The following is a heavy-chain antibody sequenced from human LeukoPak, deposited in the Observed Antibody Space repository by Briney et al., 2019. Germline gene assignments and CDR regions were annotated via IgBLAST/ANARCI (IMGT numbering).Heavy chain of an antibody. CDR3: ARLRTTVTTLYYYYGMDV. J-gene: IGHJ6*02. Sequence: SETLSLTCTVSGGSISTYYWSWIRQPPGKGLEYIGYIYYSGSTNYNPSLKSRVTMSLDTSKNQFSLKLSSVTAADTAVYYCARLRTTVTTLYYYYGMDVWGQGITVTVSS. CDR2: IYYSGST. CDR1: GGSISTYY. D-gene: IGHD4-17*01. V-gene: IGHV4-59*01.